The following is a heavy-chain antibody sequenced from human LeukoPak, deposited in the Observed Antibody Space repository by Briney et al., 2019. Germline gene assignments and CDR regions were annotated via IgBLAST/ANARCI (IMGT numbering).Heavy chain of an antibody. Sequence: GESLKISCKGSGYSFTSYWIGWVRQMPGKGLEWMGIIYPGDSDTRYSPSFQGQVTISADKSINTAFLQWSSLKASDTAIYYCARARSISDYRFDSWGQGTLVTVSS. CDR2: IYPGDSDT. V-gene: IGHV5-51*01. CDR3: ARARSISDYRFDS. CDR1: GYSFTSYW. D-gene: IGHD4-17*01. J-gene: IGHJ4*02.